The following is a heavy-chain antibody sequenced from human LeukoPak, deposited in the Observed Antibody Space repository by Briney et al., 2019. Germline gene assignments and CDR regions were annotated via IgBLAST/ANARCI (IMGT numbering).Heavy chain of an antibody. CDR1: GFTFSKYG. J-gene: IGHJ4*02. CDR2: IRYDVSNK. D-gene: IGHD5-12*01. Sequence: GGSLRLSCAASGFTFSKYGMHWVRQAPGKGLDWVAFIRYDVSNKYYADSVKGRFTISRDNSKNTLYLQMNSLRAEDTAVYYCARGIYSGYDFFDYWGQGTLVTVSS. V-gene: IGHV3-30*02. CDR3: ARGIYSGYDFFDY.